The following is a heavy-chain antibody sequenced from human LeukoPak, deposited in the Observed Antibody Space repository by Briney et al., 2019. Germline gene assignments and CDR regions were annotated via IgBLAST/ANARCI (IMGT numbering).Heavy chain of an antibody. J-gene: IGHJ5*02. Sequence: GGSLRLSCAASGFTFSSYSMNWVRQAPGKGLEWVSYISSSSSTIYYADSVKGRFTISRDNAKNSLYLQMNSLRAEDTAVYYCTYGSRSYANHWGQGTLVTVSS. CDR2: ISSSSSTI. D-gene: IGHD3-10*01. V-gene: IGHV3-48*01. CDR3: TYGSRSYANH. CDR1: GFTFSSYS.